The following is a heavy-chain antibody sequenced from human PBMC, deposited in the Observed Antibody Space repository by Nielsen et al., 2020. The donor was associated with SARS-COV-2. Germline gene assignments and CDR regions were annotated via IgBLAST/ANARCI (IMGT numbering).Heavy chain of an antibody. CDR1: GFTFSSYA. CDR3: TKGAQLGDY. V-gene: IGHV3-23*01. Sequence: GGSLRLSCAASGFTFSSYAMSWVRQAPGKGLEWVSAISGSGGSTYYADSVKGRFTISTDTSKNTLYLQMNSLRPEDTAVYYCTKGAQLGDYWGQGTLVTVSS. J-gene: IGHJ4*02. D-gene: IGHD6-13*01. CDR2: ISGSGGST.